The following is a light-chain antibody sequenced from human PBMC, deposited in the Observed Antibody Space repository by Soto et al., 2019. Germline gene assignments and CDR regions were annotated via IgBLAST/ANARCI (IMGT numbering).Light chain of an antibody. CDR1: QSVSSY. V-gene: IGKV3-20*01. Sequence: EIGMTQSPATLSVSPGERATLSCRASQSVSSYLAWYQQKPGQAPRLLIYDASNRATGIPARFSGSGSGTDFNLTISRLEPEDFAVYSCQQYGSSPTFGQGTKVDI. J-gene: IGKJ1*01. CDR3: QQYGSSPT. CDR2: DAS.